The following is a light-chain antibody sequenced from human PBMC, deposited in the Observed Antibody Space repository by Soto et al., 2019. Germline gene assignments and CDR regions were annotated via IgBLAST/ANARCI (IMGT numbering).Light chain of an antibody. CDR1: SSDVGGYNY. CDR2: DVS. CDR3: RSYTSSSTPPVV. V-gene: IGLV2-14*01. Sequence: QSVLTQPASVSGSPGQSITISCTGTSSDVGGYNYVSWYQQHPGKAPKLRIYDVSNRPSGVSNRFSGSKSGNTASLTISGLQAEDEADYYCRSYTSSSTPPVVFGGGTKVTVL. J-gene: IGLJ2*01.